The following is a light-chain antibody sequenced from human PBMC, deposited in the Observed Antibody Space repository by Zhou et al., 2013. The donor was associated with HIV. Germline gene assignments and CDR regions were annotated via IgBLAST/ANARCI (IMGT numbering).Light chain of an antibody. CDR2: LAS. CDR1: QSISTY. Sequence: DIQMTQSPSSLSASVGDRVTITCRASQSISTYLNWYQQKPGKAPKLLIYLASTLQSGVPSKFSGSGSGTEFTLTITSLQTDDFATYYCQQSYSTLYTFGQGTKLEIK. J-gene: IGKJ2*01. V-gene: IGKV1-39*01. CDR3: QQSYSTLYT.